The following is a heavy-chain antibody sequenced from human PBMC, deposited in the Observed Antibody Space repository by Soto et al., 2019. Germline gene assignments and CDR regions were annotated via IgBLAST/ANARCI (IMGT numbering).Heavy chain of an antibody. D-gene: IGHD1-26*01. V-gene: IGHV5-51*01. CDR3: ARLILGATDAFDI. Sequence: GESLKLSCEGSGDSFTSYWSGWVRQMPGKGLEWMGIIYPGDSDTRYSPSFQGQVTISADKSISTAYLQWNSLKASDTAMYYCARLILGATDAFDIWGQGTMVTVSS. CDR2: IYPGDSDT. CDR1: GDSFTSYW. J-gene: IGHJ3*02.